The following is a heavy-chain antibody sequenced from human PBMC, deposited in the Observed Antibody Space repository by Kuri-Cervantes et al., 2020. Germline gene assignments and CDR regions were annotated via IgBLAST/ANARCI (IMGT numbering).Heavy chain of an antibody. CDR1: GFTFSSYS. D-gene: IGHD2-2*01. CDR3: ARAFHPDIVVVPAAMFGYLSRWFDP. V-gene: IGHV3-21*01. Sequence: GGSLRLSCAASGFTFSSYSMNWVRQAPGKGLEWVSSISSSSSYIYYADSVKGRFTISRDNAKNSLYLQMNSLRAEDTAVYYCARAFHPDIVVVPAAMFGYLSRWFDPWGQGTLVTVSS. CDR2: ISSSSSYI. J-gene: IGHJ5*02.